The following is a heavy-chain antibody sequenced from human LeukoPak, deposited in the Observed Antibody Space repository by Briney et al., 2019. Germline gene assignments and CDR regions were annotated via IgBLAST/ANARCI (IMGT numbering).Heavy chain of an antibody. V-gene: IGHV3-30*04. CDR3: AKGTLIYYDSSGDYFDY. CDR1: GFTFSSYA. CDR2: ISFDGSNK. J-gene: IGHJ4*02. D-gene: IGHD3-22*01. Sequence: GGSLRLSCAASGFTFSSYAMHWVRQAPGKGLEWVAVISFDGSNKYYADSVKGRFTISRDNSKNTLYLQMNSLRAEDTAVYYCAKGTLIYYDSSGDYFDYWGQGTLVTVSS.